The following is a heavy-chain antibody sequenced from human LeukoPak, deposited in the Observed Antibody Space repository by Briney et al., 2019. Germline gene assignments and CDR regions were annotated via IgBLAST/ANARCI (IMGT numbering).Heavy chain of an antibody. CDR1: GFIFSNSG. J-gene: IGHJ6*02. V-gene: IGHV3-33*01. D-gene: IGHD2-15*01. CDR3: ARPLGYCSGGWCDGYYYYAMDV. CDR2: IWYDGSNK. Sequence: PGVALRRSCAASGFIFSNSGMHWVRQAPGKGLEWVAVIWYDGSNKYYADSVKGRFTISRDNSKNTLYLQMNSLRAEDTAVYYCARPLGYCSGGWCDGYYYYAMDVWGQGTTVTVSS.